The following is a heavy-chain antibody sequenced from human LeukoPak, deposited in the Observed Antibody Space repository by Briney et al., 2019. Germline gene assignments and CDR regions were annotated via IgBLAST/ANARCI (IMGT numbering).Heavy chain of an antibody. V-gene: IGHV3-23*01. J-gene: IGHJ4*02. Sequence: PGGSLRLSCAASGFTFSSYSMIWVRQAPGKGLEWVSTIGHSGNTYYADSVKGRFTISRDNSKNTLYLQMNSLRAEDTAIYYCAKYTRAGDPFDYWGQGTLVAVSS. D-gene: IGHD7-27*01. CDR3: AKYTRAGDPFDY. CDR2: IGHSGNT. CDR1: GFTFSSYS.